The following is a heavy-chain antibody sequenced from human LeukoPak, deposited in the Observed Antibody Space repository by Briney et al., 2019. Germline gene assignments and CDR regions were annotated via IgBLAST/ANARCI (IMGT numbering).Heavy chain of an antibody. D-gene: IGHD3-10*01. CDR3: ARPRLSGSGSYSFDY. J-gene: IGHJ4*02. Sequence: PSETLSLTCTVSGYSISSGYDWGWIRQAPGKRLEWLGSISQSGSTYDNPSLKSRVTLSVDTSKNQVSLKLSSVTAADTAVYYCARPRLSGSGSYSFDYWGQGTLVTVSS. CDR2: ISQSGST. V-gene: IGHV4-38-2*02. CDR1: GYSISSGYD.